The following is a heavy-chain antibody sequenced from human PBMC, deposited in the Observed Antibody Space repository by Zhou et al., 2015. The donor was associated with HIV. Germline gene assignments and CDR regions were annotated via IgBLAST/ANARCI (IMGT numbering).Heavy chain of an antibody. J-gene: IGHJ6*02. CDR2: IIPIFGST. V-gene: IGHV1-69*06. CDR3: ARDRGLYPHLTFYGMDV. D-gene: IGHD1-14*01. CDR1: GGTFDTYG. Sequence: QVQLVQSGAEVKKPGSTVRVSCKASGGTFDTYGISWVRQAPGRGLEWMGGIIPIFGSTIYAQIFQGRVTITADKSTNTTYMELSSLRPEDTAVFYCARDRGLYPHLTFYGMDVWGQGTAVTVSS.